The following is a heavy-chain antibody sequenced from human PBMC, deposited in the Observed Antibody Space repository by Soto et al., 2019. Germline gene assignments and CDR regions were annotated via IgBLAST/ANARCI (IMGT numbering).Heavy chain of an antibody. CDR2: IGAGDGKT. V-gene: IGHV1-3*01. CDR1: GYRFTHYV. Sequence: QVQLVQSGTEVKKPGASVKVSCKASGYRFTHYVIHWVRQAPGQRLEWMGWIGAGDGKTYYSQNFQGRVTITKDTSPSTAYMELSSLISEDTAVYYCVRDYASDSGVHLDFWGQGTLVTVSS. J-gene: IGHJ4*02. CDR3: VRDYASDSGVHLDF. D-gene: IGHD3-22*01.